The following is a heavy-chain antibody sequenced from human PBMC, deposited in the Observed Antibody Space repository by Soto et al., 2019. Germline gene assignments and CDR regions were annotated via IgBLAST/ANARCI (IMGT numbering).Heavy chain of an antibody. CDR2: IYHSGIA. CDR1: GFAITRGYY. D-gene: IGHD6-13*01. J-gene: IGHJ4*02. Sequence: PSETLSLTRTVSGFAITRGYYWAWIRRPPGKGLEWIASIYHSGIAHYNPSLQSRVTISVDTSKNQFSLTLSSVTAADTAVYYCAKGSAILFYYFDYWGQGTPVTVSS. V-gene: IGHV4-38-2*02. CDR3: AKGSAILFYYFDY.